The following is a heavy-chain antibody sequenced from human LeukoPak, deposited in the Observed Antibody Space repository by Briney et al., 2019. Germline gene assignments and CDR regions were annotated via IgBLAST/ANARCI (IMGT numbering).Heavy chain of an antibody. CDR3: FFQAEDGIRDFDWLHAFDI. V-gene: IGHV3-7*01. CDR2: IKHEGSEK. Sequence: GGSLRLSCAATGYTFSSNWMSWVRQSPWKGLEWVANIKHEGSEKFYVASVKGRFTISRDNSKNTLYLQMNSLRVEDTAVYFFFFQAEDGIRDFDWLHAFDIWGQGTMVTVSS. J-gene: IGHJ3*02. CDR1: GYTFSSNW. D-gene: IGHD3-9*01.